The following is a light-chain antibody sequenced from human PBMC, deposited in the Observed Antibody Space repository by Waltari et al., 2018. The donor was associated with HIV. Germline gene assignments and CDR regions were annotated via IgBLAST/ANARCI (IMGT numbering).Light chain of an antibody. CDR1: SLRGYY. CDR2: GKN. V-gene: IGLV3-19*01. J-gene: IGLJ2*01. CDR3: NSRDSSANHVV. Sequence: SSELTQDPAVSVALGQTVRITCQGDSLRGYYASWYQQKPGQDPVLVIYGKNNRASGIPDRFSGSSSGNTASLTITGTQAEDEADYYCNSRDSSANHVVFGGGTKLTVL.